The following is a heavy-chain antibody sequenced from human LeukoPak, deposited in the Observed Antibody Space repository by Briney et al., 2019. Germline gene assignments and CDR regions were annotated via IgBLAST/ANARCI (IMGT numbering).Heavy chain of an antibody. CDR1: GFTFSSYA. CDR3: AKDPLSKSCSGGSCYRYFDY. D-gene: IGHD2-15*01. V-gene: IGHV3-23*01. Sequence: GGSLRLSCAASGFTFSSYAMSWVRQAPGKGLECVSAIIHSGGSTYYADSVNGRFTISRDNSKNTLYLQMNSLRAEDTAVYYCAKDPLSKSCSGGSCYRYFDYWGQGTLVTVSS. J-gene: IGHJ4*02. CDR2: IIHSGGST.